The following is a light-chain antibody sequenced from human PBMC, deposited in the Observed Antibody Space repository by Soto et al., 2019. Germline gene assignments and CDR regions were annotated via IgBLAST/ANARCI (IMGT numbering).Light chain of an antibody. CDR1: SSDVGGFNY. J-gene: IGLJ1*01. CDR3: TSYTSSSTYV. CDR2: DVT. V-gene: IGLV2-14*03. Sequence: QSVLTQPASVSGSPGQSITISCTGTSSDVGGFNYVSWYQQHPGKAPKLMIYDVTNRPSGVSYRFSGYKSGNTASLTISGLQAEDEDDYYCTSYTSSSTYVFGTGTKLTVL.